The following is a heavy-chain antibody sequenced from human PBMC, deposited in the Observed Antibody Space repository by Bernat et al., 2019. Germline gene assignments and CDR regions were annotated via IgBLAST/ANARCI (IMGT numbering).Heavy chain of an antibody. V-gene: IGHV3-53*05. CDR3: ARDHDSTYWYFDL. Sequence: EVQLVETGGGLIQPGGSLRLSCAVSGFTVSSNYMNWVRQAPGKGLEWVSVIYSGGSTYYADSVKGRFTISRDSSKNTLDLQMNSLRAEDTAVYYCARDHDSTYWYFDLWGRGTLVTVSS. CDR2: IYSGGST. CDR1: GFTVSSNY. D-gene: IGHD2-21*02. J-gene: IGHJ2*01.